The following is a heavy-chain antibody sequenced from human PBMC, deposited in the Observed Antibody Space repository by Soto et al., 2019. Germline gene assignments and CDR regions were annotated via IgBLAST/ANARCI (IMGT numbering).Heavy chain of an antibody. CDR1: GGTFGSYA. D-gene: IGHD6-13*01. J-gene: IGHJ2*01. Sequence: QVQLVQSGAEVKKPGSSVKVSCKASGGTFGSYAISWVRQAPGQGLEWMGGIIPIFGTANYAQKFQGRVTITADESTSTAYMELSSLRSEDTAVYYCARFKQQLPGRDWYFDLWGRGTLVTVSS. CDR2: IIPIFGTA. CDR3: ARFKQQLPGRDWYFDL. V-gene: IGHV1-69*01.